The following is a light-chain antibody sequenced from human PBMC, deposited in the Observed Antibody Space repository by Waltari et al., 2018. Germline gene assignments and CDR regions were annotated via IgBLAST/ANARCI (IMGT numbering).Light chain of an antibody. J-gene: IGKJ1*01. CDR3: QQYYSTPQT. CDR1: QSVLYSSNNKNS. Sequence: DIVITQPPDSLAVSLRDRATLYCKSSQSVLYSSNNKNSLAWYQQKTGQPPKLLIYWASTRESGGPDRFSGSGSGTDFTLTISSLQAEDVAVYYCQQYYSTPQTFGQGTKVEIK. V-gene: IGKV4-1*01. CDR2: WAS.